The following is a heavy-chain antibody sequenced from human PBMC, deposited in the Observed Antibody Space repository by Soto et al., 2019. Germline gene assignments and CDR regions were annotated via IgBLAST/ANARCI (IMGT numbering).Heavy chain of an antibody. V-gene: IGHV4-39*02. Sequence: SETLSLTCTVSGGSISGNYNYWGWIRQPPGKGLEWIGSISYSGTTNSNPSLKSRITISVDTSKNHFSLRLSSVTAIDTAVYYCARVGGVPSSSPGVAHWGQGTLVT. J-gene: IGHJ4*02. CDR3: ARVGGVPSSSPGVAH. CDR2: ISYSGTT. D-gene: IGHD6-13*01. CDR1: GGSISGNYNY.